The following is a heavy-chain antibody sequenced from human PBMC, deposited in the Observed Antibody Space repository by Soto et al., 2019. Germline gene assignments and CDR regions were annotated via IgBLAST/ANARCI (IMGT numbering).Heavy chain of an antibody. Sequence: SAPLSLTCDVYGGSFSGYYWSWIRQPPGKGLEWVGEINHSGSTNYNPSLTILVTISVDTSKNQCSLKLSSVTAADTAVYYCARARSSSWYYYYYGMDVWGQGTTVTVSS. V-gene: IGHV4-34*01. CDR1: GGSFSGYY. J-gene: IGHJ6*02. CDR2: INHSGST. D-gene: IGHD6-13*01. CDR3: ARARSSSWYYYYYGMDV.